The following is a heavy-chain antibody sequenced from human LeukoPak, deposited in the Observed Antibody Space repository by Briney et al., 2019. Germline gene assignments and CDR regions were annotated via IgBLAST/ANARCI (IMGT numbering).Heavy chain of an antibody. CDR2: IIPIFGTA. D-gene: IGHD4-17*01. CDR3: ARAQYGDYFSGTKTYYYYYMDV. Sequence: SVKVSCKASGGTFSSYAISWVRQAPGQGLEWMGGIIPIFGTANYAQKFQGRVTITADESTSTAYMELSSLRSGDTAVYYCARAQYGDYFSGTKTYYYYYMDVWGKGTTVTVSS. J-gene: IGHJ6*03. CDR1: GGTFSSYA. V-gene: IGHV1-69*13.